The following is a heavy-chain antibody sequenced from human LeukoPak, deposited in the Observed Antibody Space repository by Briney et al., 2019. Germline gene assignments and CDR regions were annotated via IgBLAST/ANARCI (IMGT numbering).Heavy chain of an antibody. CDR1: GFTFSSYA. CDR3: ARVPQGWELSDY. CDR2: ISSNGGST. D-gene: IGHD1-26*01. Sequence: GGSLRLSCAASGFTFSSYAMHWVRQAPGKGLEYVSAISSNGGSTYYANSVKGRFTISRDNSKNTLYLQMGSLRAEDMAVYYCARVPQGWELSDYWGQGTLVTVSS. V-gene: IGHV3-64*01. J-gene: IGHJ4*02.